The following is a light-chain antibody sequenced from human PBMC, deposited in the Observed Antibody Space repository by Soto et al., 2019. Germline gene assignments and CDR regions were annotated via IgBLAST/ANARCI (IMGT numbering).Light chain of an antibody. J-gene: IGKJ2*01. CDR3: QKYNSAPHT. CDR2: AAS. Sequence: DIQMTQSPSSLSASVGDRVTITCRASQGISNYVAWYQQKPGKVPKLLIYAASTLQSGVPSRFSGSGSGTDVTLTISSLQPEDVATYYCQKYNSAPHTFGQGTKLEIK. V-gene: IGKV1-27*01. CDR1: QGISNY.